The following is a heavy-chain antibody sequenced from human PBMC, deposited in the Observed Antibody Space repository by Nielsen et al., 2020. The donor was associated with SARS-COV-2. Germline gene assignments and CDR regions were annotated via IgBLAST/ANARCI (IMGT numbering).Heavy chain of an antibody. Sequence: GESLKISCAASGFTFSSYWMHWVRQAPGKGLVWVSRINSDGSSTSYADSVKGRFTISRDNAKNTLYLQMNSLRAEDTAVYYCARGQVDMASPYYFDYWGQGTLVTVSS. CDR1: GFTFSSYW. CDR2: INSDGSST. D-gene: IGHD5-12*01. J-gene: IGHJ4*02. CDR3: ARGQVDMASPYYFDY. V-gene: IGHV3-74*01.